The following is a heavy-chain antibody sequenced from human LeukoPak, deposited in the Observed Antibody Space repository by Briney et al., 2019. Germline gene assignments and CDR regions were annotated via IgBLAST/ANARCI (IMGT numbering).Heavy chain of an antibody. Sequence: PGGSLRLSCAASGFALSSYAMSWVRQAPGKGLEWVSAISGSGGSTYYADFVKGRFTISRDNSKNTLYLQMNSLRAEDTAVYNCAKDRRRDDVLTGSFSDWGQGTLVTVSS. CDR3: AKDRRRDDVLTGSFSD. V-gene: IGHV3-23*01. D-gene: IGHD3-9*01. J-gene: IGHJ4*02. CDR1: GFALSSYA. CDR2: ISGSGGST.